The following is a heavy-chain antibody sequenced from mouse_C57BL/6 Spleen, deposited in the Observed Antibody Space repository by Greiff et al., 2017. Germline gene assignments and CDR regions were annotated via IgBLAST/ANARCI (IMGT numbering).Heavy chain of an antibody. D-gene: IGHD3-2*02. CDR3: TTLDSSGYWFAY. CDR2: IDPENGDT. J-gene: IGHJ3*01. CDR1: GFNIKDDY. Sequence: EVQLQQSGAELVRPGASVKLSCTASGFNIKDDYMHWVKQRPEQGLEWIGWIDPENGDTEYASKFQGKATITADTSSNTAYLQLSSLTSEDTAVYYGTTLDSSGYWFAYWGQGTLVTVSA. V-gene: IGHV14-4*01.